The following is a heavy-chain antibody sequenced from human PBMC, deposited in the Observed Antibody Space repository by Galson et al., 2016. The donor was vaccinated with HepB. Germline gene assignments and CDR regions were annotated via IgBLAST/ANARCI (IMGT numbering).Heavy chain of an antibody. D-gene: IGHD3-16*02. V-gene: IGHV3-9*01. CDR1: GFTFDDYA. Sequence: SLRLSCAASGFTFDDYAMHWVRQGPGKGLEWVSSISWNSGSIGYADSVKGRFMISRDNAKNSLYLQMNSLTTEDTALYYCARRGASYDYVWGTYLSHWGQGTLVTVSS. CDR3: ARRGASYDYVWGTYLSH. CDR2: ISWNSGSI. J-gene: IGHJ4*02.